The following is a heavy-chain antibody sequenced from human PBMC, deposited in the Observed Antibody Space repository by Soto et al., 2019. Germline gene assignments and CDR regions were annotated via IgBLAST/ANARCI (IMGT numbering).Heavy chain of an antibody. CDR2: INAYNGNT. Sequence: QVQLVQSGAEVKKPGASVKVSCKASVYTFTNFGISWVRQARGQGLEWMGWINAYNGNTNYTQNFQGRVTMTTDTSTSTAYKGLSRLRADDTAVYYCARVGTLIDYWGQETLVTVSS. V-gene: IGHV1-18*01. CDR1: VYTFTNFG. D-gene: IGHD7-27*01. J-gene: IGHJ4*02. CDR3: ARVGTLIDY.